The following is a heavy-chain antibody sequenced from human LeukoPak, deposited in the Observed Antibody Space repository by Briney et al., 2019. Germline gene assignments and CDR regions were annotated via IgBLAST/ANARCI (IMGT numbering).Heavy chain of an antibody. CDR3: ARDSREVLWFGEFSP. CDR2: ISGYNGHT. J-gene: IGHJ5*02. CDR1: GYTFTSYG. Sequence: ASVKVSCKASGYTFTSYGISWVRQAPGQGLEWMGWISGYNGHTKYAQKFQGRATMTTDTSTSTAYMELRRLRSDDTAVYYCARDSREVLWFGEFSPWGQGTLVTVSS. D-gene: IGHD3-10*01. V-gene: IGHV1-18*01.